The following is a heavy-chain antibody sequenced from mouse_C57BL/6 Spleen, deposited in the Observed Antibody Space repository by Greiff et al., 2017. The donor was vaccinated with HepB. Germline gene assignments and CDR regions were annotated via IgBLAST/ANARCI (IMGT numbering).Heavy chain of an antibody. Sequence: EVQVVESGGGLVKPGGSLKLSCAASGFTFSSYAMSWVRQTPEKRLEWVATISDGGSYTYYPDNVKGRFTISRDNAKNNLYLQMSKLKSEDTAMYYCAGDRDYGSTSYFDYWGQGTTLTVSS. J-gene: IGHJ2*01. CDR2: ISDGGSYT. CDR3: AGDRDYGSTSYFDY. V-gene: IGHV5-4*01. CDR1: GFTFSSYA. D-gene: IGHD1-1*01.